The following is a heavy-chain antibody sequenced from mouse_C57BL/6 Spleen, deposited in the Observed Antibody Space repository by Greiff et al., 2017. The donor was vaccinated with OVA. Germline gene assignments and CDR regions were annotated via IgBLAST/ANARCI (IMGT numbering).Heavy chain of an antibody. CDR3: ANLITTVVATDY. Sequence: VKLVESGAELARPGASVKLSCKASGYTFTSYGISWVKQRTGQGLEWIGEIYPRSGNTYYNEKFKGKATLTADKSSSTAYMELRSLTSEDSAVYFCANLITTVVATDYWGQGTTLTVSS. CDR1: GYTFTSYG. CDR2: IYPRSGNT. D-gene: IGHD1-1*01. V-gene: IGHV1-81*01. J-gene: IGHJ2*01.